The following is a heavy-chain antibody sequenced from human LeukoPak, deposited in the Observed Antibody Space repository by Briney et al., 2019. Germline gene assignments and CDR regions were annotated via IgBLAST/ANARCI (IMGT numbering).Heavy chain of an antibody. CDR3: ARGATDLLRYFDWLSSYFDY. J-gene: IGHJ4*02. V-gene: IGHV4-39*07. CDR2: IYYNGRT. Sequence: SETLSLTCTVSGGSIDSRAYYWGWIRQPPGKGLEYIGTIYYNGRTYYSPSLKSRVTMSIDTSKNQFSLKLTSVTAADTAVYYCARGATDLLRYFDWLSSYFDYWGQGTLVTVSS. D-gene: IGHD3-9*01. CDR1: GGSIDSRAYY.